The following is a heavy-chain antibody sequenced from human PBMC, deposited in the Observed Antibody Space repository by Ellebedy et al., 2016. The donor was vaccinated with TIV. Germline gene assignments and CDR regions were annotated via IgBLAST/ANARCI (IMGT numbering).Heavy chain of an antibody. D-gene: IGHD6-6*01. CDR3: AKDLLAVRGYYFDY. Sequence: GESLKISCAASGFTLSSYAMSWVRQAPGKGLEWVSAISGSGGSTYYADSVKGRFTISRDNSKNTLYLQMSSLRAEDTAVYYCAKDLLAVRGYYFDYWGQGTLVTVSS. V-gene: IGHV3-23*01. CDR1: GFTLSSYA. J-gene: IGHJ4*02. CDR2: ISGSGGST.